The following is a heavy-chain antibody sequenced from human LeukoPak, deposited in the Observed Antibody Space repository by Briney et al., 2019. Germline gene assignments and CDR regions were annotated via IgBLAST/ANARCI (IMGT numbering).Heavy chain of an antibody. CDR1: GFTFSTYV. V-gene: IGHV3-64D*06. CDR2: ISSNGDNT. Sequence: GGSLRLSCSVSGFTFSTYVMHWVRQAPGKGLEYVSAISSNGDNTYYADSVKGRFTISRDNSKNTLYLQMSSLSADDTAVYYCVRGTGYWGQGTLVTVSS. J-gene: IGHJ4*02. CDR3: VRGTGY.